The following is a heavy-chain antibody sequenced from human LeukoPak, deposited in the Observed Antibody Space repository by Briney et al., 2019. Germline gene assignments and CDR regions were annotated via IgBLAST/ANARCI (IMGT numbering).Heavy chain of an antibody. V-gene: IGHV3-74*03. Sequence: PGGSLRLSCAASGFTFCTYWMQWVRQAPGQGLVWLSHINSDGSSTTYADSVRGRFTTSRDNAKNTLYLQMNSLRAEDTAVYYCVRDNYGVDYWGQGTLVTVSS. J-gene: IGHJ4*02. CDR3: VRDNYGVDY. CDR1: GFTFCTYW. D-gene: IGHD3-10*01. CDR2: INSDGSST.